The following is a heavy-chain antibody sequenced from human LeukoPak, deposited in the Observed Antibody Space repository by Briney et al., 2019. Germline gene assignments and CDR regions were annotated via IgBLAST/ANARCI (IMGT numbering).Heavy chain of an antibody. Sequence: SETLSLTCNVSGGSISTYYWTWIRQPPGKGLEWIGYIYYSGSTNYNPSLKSRVTISVDTSKNQFSLKLSSVTAADTAVYYCARAGGYGGNPYFDYWGQGTLVTVSS. J-gene: IGHJ4*02. D-gene: IGHD4-23*01. V-gene: IGHV4-59*01. CDR1: GGSISTYY. CDR3: ARAGGYGGNPYFDY. CDR2: IYYSGST.